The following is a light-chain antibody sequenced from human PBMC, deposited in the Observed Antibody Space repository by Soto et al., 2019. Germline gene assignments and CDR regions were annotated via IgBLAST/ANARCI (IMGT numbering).Light chain of an antibody. CDR3: QQYKVYPYT. CDR1: QSINGR. J-gene: IGKJ2*01. Sequence: DIQTTQSPSTLSASIGDRVTITCRASQSINGRLAWYQQKPGRPPKLLIYDVSFLESGVPSRFSGSGSGTDFNLTISSLRPDDFATFYCQQYKVYPYTFGQGTRLDIQ. V-gene: IGKV1-5*01. CDR2: DVS.